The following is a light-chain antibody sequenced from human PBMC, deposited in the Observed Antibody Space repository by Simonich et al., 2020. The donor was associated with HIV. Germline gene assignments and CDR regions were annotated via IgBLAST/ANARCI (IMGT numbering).Light chain of an antibody. CDR1: QRVSSY. V-gene: IGKV3-11*01. CDR3: QQRSNWLT. J-gene: IGKJ4*01. Sequence: EIVMTQSPATLSVFPGDRATLSCRDSQRVSSYLAWYQQKPGQAPRLLIYDASNRATDIPARFSGSGSGTDFTLTISSREPEDFAVYYCQQRSNWLTFGGGTKVEIK. CDR2: DAS.